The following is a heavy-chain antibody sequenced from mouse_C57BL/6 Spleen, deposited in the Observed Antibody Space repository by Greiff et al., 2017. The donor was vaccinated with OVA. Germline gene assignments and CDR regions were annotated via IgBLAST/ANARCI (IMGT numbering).Heavy chain of an antibody. CDR1: GFTFSSYA. CDR3: AREITTVALDD. Sequence: EVMLVESGGGLVKPGGSLKLSCAASGFTFSSYAMSWVRQTPEKRLEWVATISDGGSYTYYPDNVKGRFTISRDNAKNNLYLQMSHLKSEDTAMYYCAREITTVALDDWGQGTTLTVSS. J-gene: IGHJ2*01. CDR2: ISDGGSYT. D-gene: IGHD1-1*01. V-gene: IGHV5-4*01.